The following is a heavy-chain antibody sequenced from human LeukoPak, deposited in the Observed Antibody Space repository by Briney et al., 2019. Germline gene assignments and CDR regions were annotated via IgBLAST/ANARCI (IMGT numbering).Heavy chain of an antibody. CDR3: ARDQSGLEN. CDR2: ISGSGGST. V-gene: IGHV3-23*01. CDR1: GFTFSSYA. J-gene: IGHJ4*02. Sequence: PGGSLRLSCAASGFTFSSYAMSWVRQAPGKGLEWVSAISGSGGSTYYADSVKGRFTLSRDNSKNTVYLQMNSLRVEDTAFYYCARDQSGLENWGQGTLVTVSS.